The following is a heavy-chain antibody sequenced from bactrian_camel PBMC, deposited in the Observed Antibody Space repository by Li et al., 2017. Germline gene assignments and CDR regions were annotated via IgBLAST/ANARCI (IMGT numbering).Heavy chain of an antibody. Sequence: HVQLVESGGESVQAGESRRLSCVTSGYTSTTSCVAWVCQAPGKQREGVVSIDRDGRATYADSVKGRFTISMDANTLYLQMNSLTPEDSAIYYCVAAPRYSTPCVEPLRTVWNYWGQGTQVTVS. CDR3: VAAPRYSTPCVEPLRTVWNY. CDR1: GYTSTTSC. V-gene: IGHV3S53*01. D-gene: IGHD7*01. J-gene: IGHJ4*01. CDR2: IDRDGRA.